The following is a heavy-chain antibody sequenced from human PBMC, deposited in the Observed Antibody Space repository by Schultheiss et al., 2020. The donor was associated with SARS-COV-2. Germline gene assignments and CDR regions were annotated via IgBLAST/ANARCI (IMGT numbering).Heavy chain of an antibody. J-gene: IGHJ6*03. CDR1: GFTVSSNY. D-gene: IGHD6-6*01. CDR3: ATETRRGRGQEYSSSSYYYYYYMDV. Sequence: GESLKISCAASGFTVSSNYMSWVHQAPGKGLEWVSVIYSGGSTYYADSVKGRFTISRDNSKNTLYLQMNSLRAEDTAVYYCATETRRGRGQEYSSSSYYYYYYMDVWGKGTTVTVSS. V-gene: IGHV3-53*01. CDR2: IYSGGST.